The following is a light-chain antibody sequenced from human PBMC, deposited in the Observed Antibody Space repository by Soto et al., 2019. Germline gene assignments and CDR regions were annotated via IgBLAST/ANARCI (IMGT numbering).Light chain of an antibody. V-gene: IGKV1-39*01. CDR3: QQSYTTPLT. CDR2: GAS. CDR1: QDITNY. Sequence: DIQMTQSPSSLSASVGDRVSITCRSSQDITNYLNWYRQTPGKAPDLLIYGASSLQSGVPSRFSGSGSGTDFTLTISSVPPEDFATYYCQQSYTTPLTFGGGTKVEIK. J-gene: IGKJ4*01.